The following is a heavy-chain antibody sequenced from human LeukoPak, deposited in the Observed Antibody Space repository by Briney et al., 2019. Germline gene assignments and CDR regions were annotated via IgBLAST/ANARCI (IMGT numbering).Heavy chain of an antibody. J-gene: IGHJ4*02. CDR3: ARTSNSDY. CDR2: ISPYNGNT. V-gene: IGHV1-18*01. CDR1: GYTFTNYG. D-gene: IGHD5-24*01. Sequence: GASVKVSCKASGYTFTNYGISGVRQAPGQGLEWMGWISPYNGNTNYAQKLQGRVTMTTDTSTTTAYMELRSLRSDDTAVYYCARTSNSDYWGQGTLVTVSS.